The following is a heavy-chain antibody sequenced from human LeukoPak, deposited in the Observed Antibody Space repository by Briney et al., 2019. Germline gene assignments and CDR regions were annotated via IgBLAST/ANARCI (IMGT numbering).Heavy chain of an antibody. CDR1: GYTFTTYY. CDR3: ARDGEYYDSSGSYFDY. CDR2: LNPSSGST. J-gene: IGHJ4*02. V-gene: IGHV1-46*01. D-gene: IGHD3-22*01. Sequence: GASVKVSCTASGYTFTTYYMHWVRQAPGQGLEWMGILNPSSGSTSYAQRFQGRVTMTRDTSTSTFYMELRSLKSEDTAVYYCARDGEYYDSSGSYFDYWGQGTAVTVSS.